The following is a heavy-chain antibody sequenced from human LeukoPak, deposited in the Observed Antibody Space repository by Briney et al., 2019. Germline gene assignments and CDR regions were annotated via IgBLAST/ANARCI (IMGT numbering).Heavy chain of an antibody. CDR3: ARHLYSGSYFFDYYYGMDV. CDR1: GGSISSGGYS. CDR2: IYHSGST. D-gene: IGHD1-26*01. V-gene: IGHV4-30-2*01. Sequence: SETLSLTCAVSGGSISSGGYSWSWIRQPPGKGLEWIGYIYHSGSTYYNPSLKSRVTISVDTSKNQFSLKLSSVTAADTAVYYCARHLYSGSYFFDYYYGMDVWGQGTTVTVSS. J-gene: IGHJ6*02.